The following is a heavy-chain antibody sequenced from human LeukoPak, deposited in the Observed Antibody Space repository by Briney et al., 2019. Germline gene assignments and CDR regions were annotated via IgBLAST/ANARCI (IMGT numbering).Heavy chain of an antibody. J-gene: IGHJ4*02. CDR2: INHSGST. D-gene: IGHD5-12*01. V-gene: IGHV4-34*01. CDR3: ARRRVYSGSGEFDF. CDR1: GGSFSGYY. Sequence: ASETLSLTCAVYGGSFSGYYWSWIRQPPGKGLEWIGEINHSGSTNYNPSLKSRVTISLDTSRNQFSLKLRSVTTADTAVYYCARRRVYSGSGEFDFWGQGTLVTVSS.